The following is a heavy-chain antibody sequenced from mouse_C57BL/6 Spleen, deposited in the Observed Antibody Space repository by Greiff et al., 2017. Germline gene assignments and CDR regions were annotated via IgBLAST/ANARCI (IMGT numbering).Heavy chain of an antibody. CDR2: ISSGSSTI. V-gene: IGHV5-17*01. D-gene: IGHD1-1*01. J-gene: IGHJ4*01. CDR1: GFTFSDYG. Sequence: EVQRVESGGGLVKPGGSLKLSCAASGFTFSDYGMPWVRQAPEKGLELVAYISSGSSTIYYADTVKGRFTISRDNAKNTLFLQMTSLRSEDTAMYYCARSHYYGNYAMDYWGQGTSVTVSS. CDR3: ARSHYYGNYAMDY.